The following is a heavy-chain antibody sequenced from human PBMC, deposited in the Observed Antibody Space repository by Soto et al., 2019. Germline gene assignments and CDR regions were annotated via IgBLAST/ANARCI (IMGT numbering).Heavy chain of an antibody. CDR1: GFTFSGYW. V-gene: IGHV3-74*01. D-gene: IGHD6-19*01. CDR3: ARGGAYNGGWFS. Sequence: EVQLVESGGGLVQPGGSLRLSCAASGFTFSGYWMHWVRQSPGKGLVWVSRLNSDVSITSYADSVKGRFTISRDNAKNTLYLQMNSLRAEDTAVYFCARGGAYNGGWFSWGPGTLVTVSS. CDR2: LNSDVSIT. J-gene: IGHJ4*02.